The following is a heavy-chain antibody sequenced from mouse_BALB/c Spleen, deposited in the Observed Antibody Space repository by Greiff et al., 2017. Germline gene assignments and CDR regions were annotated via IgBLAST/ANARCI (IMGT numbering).Heavy chain of an antibody. CDR3: AREGSMGYDWFAY. Sequence: EVQLQQSGPELVKPGASVKMSCKASGYTFTSYVMHWVKQKPGQGLEWIGYINPYNDGTKYNEKFKGKATLTSDKSSSTAYMELSSLTSEDSAVYYCAREGSMGYDWFAYWGQGTLVTVSA. CDR1: GYTFTSYV. V-gene: IGHV1-14*01. CDR2: INPYNDGT. J-gene: IGHJ3*01. D-gene: IGHD1-1*02.